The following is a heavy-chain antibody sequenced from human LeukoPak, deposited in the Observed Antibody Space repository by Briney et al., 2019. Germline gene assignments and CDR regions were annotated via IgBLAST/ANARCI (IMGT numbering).Heavy chain of an antibody. CDR3: AGDRKATSIAASATYYYYMDV. V-gene: IGHV3-21*01. CDR1: GFTFSTYN. D-gene: IGHD6-6*01. J-gene: IGHJ6*03. CDR2: ISGSSSYI. Sequence: KTGGSLRLSCAASGFTFSTYNMNWVRQAPGKGLEWVSSISGSSSYIYYADSVKGRFTISRDNAKNSLYLQMNSLRAEDTAVYYCAGDRKATSIAASATYYYYMDVWGKGTTVTVSS.